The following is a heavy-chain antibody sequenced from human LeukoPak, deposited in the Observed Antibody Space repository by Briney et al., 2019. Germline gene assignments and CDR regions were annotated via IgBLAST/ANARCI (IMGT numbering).Heavy chain of an antibody. CDR2: IKRSGGTT. Sequence: PGGSLRLSCAASGFSFSNAWMSWVRQAPGKGLEWVGRIKRSGGTTELAAPVKCRFTISRDDPKKTLYLQMSSLKTEDTAVYYCTTNDAFDIWGQGTMVTVSS. J-gene: IGHJ3*02. CDR3: TTNDAFDI. CDR1: GFSFSNAW. V-gene: IGHV3-15*01.